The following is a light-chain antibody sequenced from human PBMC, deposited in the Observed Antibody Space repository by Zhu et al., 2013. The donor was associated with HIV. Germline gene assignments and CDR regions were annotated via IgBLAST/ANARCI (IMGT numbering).Light chain of an antibody. CDR2: EVS. V-gene: IGLV2-23*02. CDR1: SSDVGSYNL. J-gene: IGLJ1*01. CDR3: SSYAGNNVFV. Sequence: QSALTQPASVSGSPGQSITISCTGTSSDVGSYNLVSWYQQHPDKAPKLLIYEVSQRPSGVPDRFSGSKSGNLASLTVSGLQADDEANYYCSSYAGNNVFVFGTGTWVTVL.